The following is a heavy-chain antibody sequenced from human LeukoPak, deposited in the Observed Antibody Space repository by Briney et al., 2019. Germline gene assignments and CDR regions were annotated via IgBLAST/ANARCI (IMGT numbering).Heavy chain of an antibody. J-gene: IGHJ4*02. CDR2: INAGNGNT. CDR3: ARGGSYYYGSGSLSFDY. V-gene: IGHV1-3*01. CDR1: GYTFTSYA. Sequence: GASVKVSCKASGYTFTSYAMHWVRQAPGQRLEWMGWINAGNGNTKYSQKFQGRVTITRDTSASTAYMEMSSLRSEDTAVYYCARGGSYYYGSGSLSFDYWGQGTLVTVSS. D-gene: IGHD3-10*01.